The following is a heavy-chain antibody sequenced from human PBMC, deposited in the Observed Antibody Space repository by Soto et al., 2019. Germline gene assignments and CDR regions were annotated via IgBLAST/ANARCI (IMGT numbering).Heavy chain of an antibody. CDR3: ARDRDSSYFPPPYYFDS. V-gene: IGHV3-30*04. CDR2: ISYDGSKT. J-gene: IGHJ4*02. D-gene: IGHD4-4*01. CDR1: AFTFRSYT. Sequence: GGSLRLSCAASAFTFRSYTMHWVRQAPGKGLEWVATISYDGSKTNYADSVRGRFTISRDNSKSTLFLQMDSLRPEDTAVYSCARDRDSSYFPPPYYFDSWGQGTLVTVSS.